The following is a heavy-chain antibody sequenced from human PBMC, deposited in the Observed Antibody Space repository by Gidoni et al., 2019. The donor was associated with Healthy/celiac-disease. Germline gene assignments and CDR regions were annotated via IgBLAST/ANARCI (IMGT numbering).Heavy chain of an antibody. CDR1: GFTFRSYR. CDR3: AYDFWSGYLVSDIFDY. CDR2: ISRSSNYI. Sequence: EVQLVESGGGLVKPGGSLRLSCAASGFTFRSYRMNWVRQAPGKGLEWVSSISRSSNYIYYADSVRGRFTISRDNAKNSLYLQMNSLRAEDTAVYYCAYDFWSGYLVSDIFDYWGQGTLVTVSS. J-gene: IGHJ4*02. V-gene: IGHV3-21*01. D-gene: IGHD3-3*01.